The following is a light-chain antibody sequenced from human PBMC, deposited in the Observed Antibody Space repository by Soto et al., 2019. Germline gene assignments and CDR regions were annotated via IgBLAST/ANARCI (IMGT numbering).Light chain of an antibody. J-gene: IGKJ4*01. V-gene: IGKV3-20*01. CDR1: QSVSNNY. CDR3: QQSGSSPLT. Sequence: EIVLTQSPGTLSLSPGERATLSFRASQSVSNNYLAWYQQKPGQAPRLLIYGASSRATGIPDRFSGSGSATDFTLTISRLEPEDFAVYFCQQSGSSPLTFGGGTKVDIK. CDR2: GAS.